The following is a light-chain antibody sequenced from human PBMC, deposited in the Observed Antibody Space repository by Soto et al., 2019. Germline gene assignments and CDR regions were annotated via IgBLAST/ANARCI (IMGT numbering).Light chain of an antibody. CDR2: DAS. CDR1: QSIHTY. CDR3: QQHNIWPPIT. Sequence: ETVWSKYPKNLSLTPGERATLSCGANQSIHTYLAWYQQKPGQPPRLVVYDASLRANGVPDRFGGSRSGTEFTLTISSLQPEDFAVYYCQQHNIWPPITFGQGTRLEI. J-gene: IGKJ5*01. V-gene: IGKV3-11*01.